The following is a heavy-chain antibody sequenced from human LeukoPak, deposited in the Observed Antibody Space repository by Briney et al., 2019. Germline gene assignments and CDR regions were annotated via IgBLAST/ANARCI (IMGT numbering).Heavy chain of an antibody. Sequence: GGTLRLSCAASGFTFSSYTMSWVRQAPGKGLEWVSGISGSGGSTYYADSVKGRFTISRDNSKNTLHLQMNSLRAEDTAVYYCAEFYPRGNSVVTRLTDDCWGQGTLVTVSS. CDR1: GFTFSSYT. D-gene: IGHD4-23*01. CDR3: AEFYPRGNSVVTRLTDDC. V-gene: IGHV3-23*01. CDR2: ISGSGGST. J-gene: IGHJ4*02.